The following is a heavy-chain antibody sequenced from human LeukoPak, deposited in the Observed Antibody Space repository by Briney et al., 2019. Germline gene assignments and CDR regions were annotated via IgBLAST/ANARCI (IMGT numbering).Heavy chain of an antibody. D-gene: IGHD4-17*01. CDR1: GGSFSGYY. CDR2: INHSGST. V-gene: IGHV4-34*01. Sequence: SETLPLTCAVYGGSFSGYYWNWIRQPPGKGLEWIGEINHSGSTNYNPSLKSRVTISVDTSKSQFSLRLTSVTAADTAVYYCARRVTVTTSYYYYYMDVWGEGTTVTVSS. CDR3: ARRVTVTTSYYYYYMDV. J-gene: IGHJ6*03.